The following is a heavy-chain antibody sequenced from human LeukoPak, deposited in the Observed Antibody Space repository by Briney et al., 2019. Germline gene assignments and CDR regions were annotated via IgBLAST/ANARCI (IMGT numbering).Heavy chain of an antibody. J-gene: IGHJ5*02. V-gene: IGHV3-49*04. CDR1: GFTFGDYP. D-gene: IGHD4-11*01. Sequence: GGSLRPSCTPSGFTFGDYPMNWVRQGPGKGLEWVGSIRSKAYGGTAEYAASVKGRFTISRDDSTSIAYLQMNSLTTEDTAVYYCTRSLFSKNWFDPWGQGTLVTVSS. CDR3: TRSLFSKNWFDP. CDR2: IRSKAYGGTA.